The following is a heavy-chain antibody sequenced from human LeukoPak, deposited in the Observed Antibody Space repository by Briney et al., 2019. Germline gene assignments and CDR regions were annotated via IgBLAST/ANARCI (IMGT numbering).Heavy chain of an antibody. V-gene: IGHV3-48*04. D-gene: IGHD3-16*01. CDR1: GFNFNTYS. J-gene: IGHJ6*02. CDR2: IISSSSTI. CDR3: ARDRVGGRYYYGMDV. Sequence: PGGSLRLSCVASGFNFNTYSMNWVRQAPGKGLEWISYIISSSSTIYYADSVKGRFTISRDNAKNSLYLQMNSLRADDTAVYYCARDRVGGRYYYGMDVWGLGTTATVSS.